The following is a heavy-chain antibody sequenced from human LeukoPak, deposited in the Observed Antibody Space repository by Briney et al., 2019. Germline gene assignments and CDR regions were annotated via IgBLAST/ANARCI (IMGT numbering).Heavy chain of an antibody. CDR1: GFTFNSYN. Sequence: SGGSLRLSCAASGFTFNSYNMNWVRQAPGKGLEWVSSISSSSSYIYYADSVKGRFTISRDNAKNSLYLQMNSLRAEDTAVYYCARAGTGFLPTFDYWGQGTLVTVSS. CDR2: ISSSSSYI. J-gene: IGHJ4*02. V-gene: IGHV3-21*01. CDR3: ARAGTGFLPTFDY.